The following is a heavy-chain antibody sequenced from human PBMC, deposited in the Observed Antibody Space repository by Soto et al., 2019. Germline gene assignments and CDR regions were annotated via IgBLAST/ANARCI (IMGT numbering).Heavy chain of an antibody. D-gene: IGHD4-17*01. CDR3: TRQYGDYYRWFDP. J-gene: IGHJ5*02. CDR2: IDLNNGDT. V-gene: IGHV1-2*04. CDR1: GFTFTAYH. Sequence: QVQVVQSGAEVKKPGASVKVSCKASGFTFTAYHMHWVRQAPGQGLEWMGWIDLNNGDTHYEQKFQGWVTMTRDKSISTAYMELGNLKSGDTAVYYCTRQYGDYYRWFDPWGQGTLVTVSS.